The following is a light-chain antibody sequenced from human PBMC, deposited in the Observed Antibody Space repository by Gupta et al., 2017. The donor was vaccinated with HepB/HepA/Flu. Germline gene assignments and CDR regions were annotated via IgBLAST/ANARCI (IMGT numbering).Light chain of an antibody. CDR1: QSISND. J-gene: IGKJ3*01. Sequence: TPMTQTPSSLSASVGDRVTITCRASQSISNDLNWYQQKPGKAPKLLIYAASSLQSGVPSRFSGSGSGTDFTLTISSLQPEDFATYYCLQDYNTPCTFGPGTKVDIK. V-gene: IGKV1-39*01. CDR3: LQDYNTPCT. CDR2: AAS.